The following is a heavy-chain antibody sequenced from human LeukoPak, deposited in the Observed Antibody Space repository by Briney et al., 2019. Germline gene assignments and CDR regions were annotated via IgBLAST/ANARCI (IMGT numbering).Heavy chain of an antibody. D-gene: IGHD6-19*01. CDR2: IYYSGST. CDR1: GGSISSSSYY. J-gene: IGHJ4*02. CDR3: AXLGQWLVRSVDY. V-gene: IGHV4-39*01. Sequence: SETLSLTCTVSGGSISSSSYYWGWVRQPPGKGLEWIGSIYYSGSTYYNPSLKSRVTISVYTSKNEFSLKLSSVTAADTAVYXCAXLGQWLVRSVDYWGQGTLVTVSS.